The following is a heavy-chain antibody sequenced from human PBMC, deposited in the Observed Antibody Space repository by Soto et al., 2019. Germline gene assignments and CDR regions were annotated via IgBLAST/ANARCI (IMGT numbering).Heavy chain of an antibody. CDR2: IVGSGSNT. Sequence: PGGSLRLSCSASGFTFSSYAMTWVRQAPGKGLEWVSCIVGSGSNTYYADSVKGRFSISRDNSKNTVYLKMNSLRAEDTAVYYCAKFGTDPAMTTAAAVDGKGYYGMDVWPQGTKVT. CDR3: AKFGTDPAMTTAAAVDGKGYYGMDV. D-gene: IGHD6-19*01. J-gene: IGHJ6*02. CDR1: GFTFSSYA. V-gene: IGHV3-23*01.